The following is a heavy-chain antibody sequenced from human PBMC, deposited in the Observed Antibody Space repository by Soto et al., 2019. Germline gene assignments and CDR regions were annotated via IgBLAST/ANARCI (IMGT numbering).Heavy chain of an antibody. Sequence: GGSLRLSCAASGFTFSSYAMSWVRQAPGKGLEWVSAISGSGGDTYYADSVKGRFTISRDSSKNTLYLQVNSLRAEDTAVYYCAKGHDYYDNSGFIYWGQGTLVTVSS. CDR3: AKGHDYYDNSGFIY. J-gene: IGHJ4*02. D-gene: IGHD3-22*01. CDR1: GFTFSSYA. CDR2: ISGSGGDT. V-gene: IGHV3-23*01.